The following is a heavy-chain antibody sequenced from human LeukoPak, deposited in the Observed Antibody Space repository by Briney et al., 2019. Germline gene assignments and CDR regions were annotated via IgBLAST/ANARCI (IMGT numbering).Heavy chain of an antibody. V-gene: IGHV4-59*01. CDR1: GGSISSYY. CDR3: ARGSTVKWDSSSWYDPPYYNGMDV. D-gene: IGHD6-13*01. Sequence: SETLSLTCTVSGGSISSYYWSWIRQPPGKGLEWIGYIYYSGSTNYNPSLKSRVTISVDTSKNQFSLKLSSVTAADTAVYYCARGSTVKWDSSSWYDPPYYNGMDVGGQGTTVTVSS. J-gene: IGHJ6*02. CDR2: IYYSGST.